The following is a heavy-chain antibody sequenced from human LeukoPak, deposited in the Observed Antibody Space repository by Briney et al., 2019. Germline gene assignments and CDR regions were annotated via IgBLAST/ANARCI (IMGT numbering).Heavy chain of an antibody. V-gene: IGHV1-69*04. Sequence: SSVKVSCKASGGTFSSYAISWVRQAPGQGLEWMGRIIPILGIANYAQKFQGRVTITADKSTSTAYMELSSLRSEDTAVYYCARQEHSVLRFLEWLFYGMDVWGQGTTVTVSS. CDR1: GGTFSSYA. CDR2: IIPILGIA. CDR3: ARQEHSVLRFLEWLFYGMDV. J-gene: IGHJ6*02. D-gene: IGHD3-3*01.